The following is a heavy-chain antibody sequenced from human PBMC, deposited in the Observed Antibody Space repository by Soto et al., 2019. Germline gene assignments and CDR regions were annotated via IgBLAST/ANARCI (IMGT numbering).Heavy chain of an antibody. J-gene: IGHJ4*02. V-gene: IGHV4-31*03. CDR3: ARDPTYRNGPQRGN. Sequence: QVQLQESGPGLVKPSQTLSLTCTVSGGSISSGGYYWSWIRQHPGKGLEWIGYIYYSGSTYYNPSLKSRVTISLDTSKNQSSLKLSSVTAADTAVYYCARDPTYRNGPQRGNWGQGTLVTVSS. CDR1: GGSISSGGYY. D-gene: IGHD3-10*01. CDR2: IYYSGST.